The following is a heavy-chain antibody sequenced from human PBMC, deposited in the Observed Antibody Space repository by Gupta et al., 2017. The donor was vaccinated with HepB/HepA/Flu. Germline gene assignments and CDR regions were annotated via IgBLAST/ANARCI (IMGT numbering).Heavy chain of an antibody. V-gene: IGHV2-5*02. CDR2: IYGDDDK. J-gene: IGHJ4*02. D-gene: IGHD5-18*01. CDR3: AYKAVDTSIDY. CDR1: GFSLTTDAVL. Sequence: QTTLQESGPALVKPTQTLTLTCTFSGFSLTTDAVLVGWVRQPPGKALEWLAFIYGDDDKRYSPSLRSRVTITKDTSKKQVVLTMANMGPVDTATYYCAYKAVDTSIDYWGQGTLITVSS.